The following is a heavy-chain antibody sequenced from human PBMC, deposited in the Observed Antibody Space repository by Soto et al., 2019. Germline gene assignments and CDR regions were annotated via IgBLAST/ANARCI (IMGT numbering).Heavy chain of an antibody. CDR3: AREHLVSVPGDYREQQADYYGMDV. V-gene: IGHV3-53*02. J-gene: IGHJ6*02. CDR2: MYSGGRT. CDR1: GFTVSSNY. D-gene: IGHD6-13*01. Sequence: EVQLVETGGGLIQPGGSLRLSCAASGFTVSSNYMSWVRQAPGKGLEWVSVMYSGGRTYYADSVKCRFTISRDNSKNTLYLQMNSLRAEDTAVYYCAREHLVSVPGDYREQQADYYGMDVWGQGTTVTVSS.